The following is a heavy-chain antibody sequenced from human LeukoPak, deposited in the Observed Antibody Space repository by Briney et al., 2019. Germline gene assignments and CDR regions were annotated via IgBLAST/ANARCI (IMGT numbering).Heavy chain of an antibody. V-gene: IGHV3-48*01. CDR3: VRDNPRCCGVVPANIDDY. CDR2: ISYDSAIK. Sequence: GGSLRLSCAASGFAISRDSMNWVRQAPGKGLEWISYISYDSAIKYYADSVRGRFTISRDNAKNSLYLQMHSLSAEDTAVYYCVRDNPRCCGVVPANIDDYWGQGTLVTVSS. J-gene: IGHJ4*02. CDR1: GFAISRDS. D-gene: IGHD2-15*01.